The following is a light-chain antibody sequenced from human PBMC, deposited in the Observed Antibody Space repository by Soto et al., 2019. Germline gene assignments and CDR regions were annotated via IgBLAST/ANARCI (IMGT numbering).Light chain of an antibody. J-gene: IGKJ1*01. Sequence: DIQMTQSPSTLSASVGDRVTITCRASQRISSWLAWYQQRPGKVPRLLIYKASTLESGVPSRFSGSGSGTEFTLTISSLQPDDFAIYYCQLYNSPPWTFGQGTKVEIK. CDR3: QLYNSPPWT. V-gene: IGKV1-5*03. CDR2: KAS. CDR1: QRISSW.